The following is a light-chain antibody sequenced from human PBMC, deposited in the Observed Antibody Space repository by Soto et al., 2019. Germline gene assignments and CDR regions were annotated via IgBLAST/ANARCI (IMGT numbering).Light chain of an antibody. CDR1: QDISNY. V-gene: IGKV1-33*01. J-gene: IGKJ4*01. Sequence: DIQMTQSPSSLSASVGDRVTITCQASQDISNYLNWYQQQPGKAPKLLIYDASNLETGVPSRFSGSGSGTEFTFTISSLQPEDIATYYCQQYDNLPFTFGGGTKVEIK. CDR3: QQYDNLPFT. CDR2: DAS.